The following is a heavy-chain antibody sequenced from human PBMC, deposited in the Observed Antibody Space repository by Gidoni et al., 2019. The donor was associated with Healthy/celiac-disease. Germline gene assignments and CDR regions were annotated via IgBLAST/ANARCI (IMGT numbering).Heavy chain of an antibody. CDR1: GFTFSRYA. Sequence: EVQLLESGGGLVQPGGSLRLSCAASGFTFSRYAMSWVRQAPGKGLEWVSAISGSGGSTYYADSVKGRFTISRDNSKNTLYLQMNSLRAEDTAVYYCAKTPYLTMVRGVLYFDYWGQGTLVTVSS. V-gene: IGHV3-23*01. J-gene: IGHJ4*02. D-gene: IGHD3-10*01. CDR2: ISGSGGST. CDR3: AKTPYLTMVRGVLYFDY.